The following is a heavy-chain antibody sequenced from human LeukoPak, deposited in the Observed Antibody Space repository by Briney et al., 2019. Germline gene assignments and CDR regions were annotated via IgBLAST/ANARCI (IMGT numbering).Heavy chain of an antibody. CDR3: AKDPSYDFWSGFYPYFDY. D-gene: IGHD3-3*01. CDR1: GFTFPSYA. CDR2: IVGSGGTT. J-gene: IGHJ4*02. V-gene: IGHV3-23*01. Sequence: GGSLRLSCAASGFTFPSYAMSWVRQAPGKGLEWVSSIVGSGGTTSYADSVKGRFTISRDNSKNTLYLLMNSLRAEDTAAYYCAKDPSYDFWSGFYPYFDYWGQGTLVTVSS.